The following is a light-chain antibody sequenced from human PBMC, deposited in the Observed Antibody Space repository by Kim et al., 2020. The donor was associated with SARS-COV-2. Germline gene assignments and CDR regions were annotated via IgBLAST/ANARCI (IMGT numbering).Light chain of an antibody. V-gene: IGLV2-14*01. CDR2: GVS. J-gene: IGLJ1*01. CDR3: SAYTSSATYV. CDR1: SSDVGAFQY. Sequence: QSALTQPASVSGSPGQSITISCSGTSSDVGAFQYVSWYQQHPGSAPKLLIYGVSTRPSGISDRFSGSKSANTASLTISGLQAEDDADYYCSAYTSSATYVLGTGTKVTVL.